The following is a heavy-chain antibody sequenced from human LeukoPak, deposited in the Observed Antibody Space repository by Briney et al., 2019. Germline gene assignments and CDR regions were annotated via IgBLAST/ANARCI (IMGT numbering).Heavy chain of an antibody. J-gene: IGHJ4*02. D-gene: IGHD2-8*01. CDR1: GGSISSNSYY. Sequence: PSETLSLTCAVSGGSISSNSYYWGWIRQPPGKGLEWVSLIYSGGSTYYADSVKGRFTISRDNSKNTLYLQMISLRAEDTAVYYCAKDYGGHCTNGICSKIDYWGQGTLVTDSS. V-gene: IGHV3-53*01. CDR3: AKDYGGHCTNGICSKIDY. CDR2: IYSGGST.